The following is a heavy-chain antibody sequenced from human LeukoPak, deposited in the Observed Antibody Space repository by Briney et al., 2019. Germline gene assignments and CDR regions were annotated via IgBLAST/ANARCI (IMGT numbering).Heavy chain of an antibody. CDR1: GFTVSSNY. J-gene: IGHJ4*02. V-gene: IGHV3-53*01. Sequence: PGGSLRLSCAASGFTVSSNYMSWVRQTPGKGLEWVSVIYSGGTTYYADSVKGRFTISRDNSKNTLYLQMNSLRAEDTAVYYCASISSASYGDYWGQGTLVTVSS. CDR3: ASISSASYGDY. D-gene: IGHD1-26*01. CDR2: IYSGGTT.